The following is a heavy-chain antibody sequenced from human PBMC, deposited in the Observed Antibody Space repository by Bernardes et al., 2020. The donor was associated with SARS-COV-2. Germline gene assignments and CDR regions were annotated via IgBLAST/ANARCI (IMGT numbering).Heavy chain of an antibody. D-gene: IGHD2-2*01. CDR3: ARAGMKDIVVVPALYGMDV. J-gene: IGHJ6*02. Sequence: ASVEVCWKASGYTFTGYYMHWVRQAPGQGLEWMGWINPNSGGTHYAQKFQGRVTMTRDTSISTAYMELSRLRSDDTAVYYCARAGMKDIVVVPALYGMDVWGQGTTVTVSS. CDR1: GYTFTGYY. V-gene: IGHV1-2*02. CDR2: INPNSGGT.